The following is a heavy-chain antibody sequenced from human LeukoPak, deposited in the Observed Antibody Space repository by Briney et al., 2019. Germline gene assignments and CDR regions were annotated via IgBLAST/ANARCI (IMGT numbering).Heavy chain of an antibody. J-gene: IGHJ4*02. Sequence: SQTLSLTCAISGDSVSNNNVAWNWIRQSPSRGLEWLGRAFYRSKWYHDYAISVRSRITLNPDTSKNQFSLQLNSVTPEDTAVYYCARWNHDLAHLDSWGQGTLITASS. D-gene: IGHD1-1*01. V-gene: IGHV6-1*01. CDR3: ARWNHDLAHLDS. CDR1: GDSVSNNNVA. CDR2: AFYRSKWYH.